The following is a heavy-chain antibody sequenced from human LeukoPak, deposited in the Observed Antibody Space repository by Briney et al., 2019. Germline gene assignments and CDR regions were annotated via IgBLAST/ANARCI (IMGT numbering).Heavy chain of an antibody. J-gene: IGHJ4*02. CDR2: IYYSGST. D-gene: IGHD5-24*01. V-gene: IGHV4-39*01. Sequence: SETLSLTCTVSADSISNSSYHWGWIRQPPGKGLEWIGNIYYSGSTYYNPSLKSRVTISVDTSKNQFSLKLSSVTAADTAVYYCARHEGRQEIHYWGQGTLVTVSS. CDR1: ADSISNSSYH. CDR3: ARHEGRQEIHY.